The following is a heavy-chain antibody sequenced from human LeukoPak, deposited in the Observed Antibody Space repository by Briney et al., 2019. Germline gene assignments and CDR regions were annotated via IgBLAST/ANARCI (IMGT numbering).Heavy chain of an antibody. CDR2: ISGSGGST. CDR1: GFTFSSYG. CDR3: ARSPSRDYYDSSGYYSTGRGVYFDY. J-gene: IGHJ4*02. Sequence: GGSLRLSCAASGFTFSSYGMSWVRQAPGKGLEWVSAISGSGGSTYYADSVKGRFTISRDNSKNTLYLQMNSLRAEDTAVYYCARSPSRDYYDSSGYYSTGRGVYFDYWGQGTLVTVSS. V-gene: IGHV3-23*01. D-gene: IGHD3-22*01.